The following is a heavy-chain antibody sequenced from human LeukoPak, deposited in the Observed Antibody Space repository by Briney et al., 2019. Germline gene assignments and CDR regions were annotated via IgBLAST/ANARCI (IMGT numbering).Heavy chain of an antibody. V-gene: IGHV1-2*02. CDR1: GYTFTSFY. Sequence: ASVKVSCKASGYTFTSFYMHWVRQAPGQGLEWMGWIDPNSGGTNFAQKFQGRVTMTRDTSITTAYMELSRLTSDDTAVYYCAREEVIAAAGPTLDYWGQGALVTVSS. J-gene: IGHJ4*02. CDR3: AREEVIAAAGPTLDY. CDR2: IDPNSGGT. D-gene: IGHD6-13*01.